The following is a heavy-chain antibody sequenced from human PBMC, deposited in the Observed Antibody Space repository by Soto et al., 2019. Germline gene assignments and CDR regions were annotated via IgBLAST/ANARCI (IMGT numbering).Heavy chain of an antibody. CDR2: IYYSGST. CDR3: ARAVISAMVPARFQH. J-gene: IGHJ1*01. D-gene: IGHD5-18*01. CDR1: GGSISSGGYY. Sequence: QVQLQESGPGLVKPSQTLSLTCTVSGGSISSGGYYWSWIRQHPGKGLEWIGYIYYSGSTYYNPSLNSRVTRSVDTSKNQFSLKLSSVTAADTAVYYCARAVISAMVPARFQHWGQGTLVTVSS. V-gene: IGHV4-31*03.